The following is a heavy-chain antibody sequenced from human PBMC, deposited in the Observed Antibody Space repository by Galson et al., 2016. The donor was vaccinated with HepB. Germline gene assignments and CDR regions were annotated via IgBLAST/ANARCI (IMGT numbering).Heavy chain of an antibody. J-gene: IGHJ3*02. CDR1: GFTFGNYA. V-gene: IGHV3-23*01. D-gene: IGHD3-10*01. CDR3: AKDGGRGGGSAFEI. Sequence: SLRLSCAASGFTFGNYAMSWVRQAPGKGLEWVSAISGSGDNTYHAASVKGRFTISRDNSKHTLSLQMNSLRAEDTALYYCAKDGGRGGGSAFEIWGQGTMVTVSA. CDR2: ISGSGDNT.